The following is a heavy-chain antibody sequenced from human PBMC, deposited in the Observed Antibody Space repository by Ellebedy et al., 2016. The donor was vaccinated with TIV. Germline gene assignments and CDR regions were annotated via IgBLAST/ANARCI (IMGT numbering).Heavy chain of an antibody. CDR3: ARDWWAPWVFEY. V-gene: IGHV1-18*03. CDR2: IGVHNGHV. CDR1: GYTFTSYG. J-gene: IGHJ4*02. Sequence: AASVKVSCKASGYTFTSYGISWARQAPGQGLEWMGWIGVHNGHVNYAQKLQGRVTMTTDTSTTTAYMELRSLRSDDMAVYYCARDWWAPWVFEYWGQGTLVTVSS. D-gene: IGHD2-15*01.